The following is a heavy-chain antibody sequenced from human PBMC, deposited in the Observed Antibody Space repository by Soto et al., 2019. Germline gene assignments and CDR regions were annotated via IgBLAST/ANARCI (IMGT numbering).Heavy chain of an antibody. D-gene: IGHD6-19*01. Sequence: QVQLVESGGGVVQPGRSLRLSCGASGFTFSSYGMHWVRQAPGKGLEWVAVISDDGNYKYYADSVKGRFIISRDKTKNTLYLQMNSLRAEDTAVYYCAKEGHGWFDYWGQGSLVTVSS. CDR3: AKEGHGWFDY. J-gene: IGHJ4*02. V-gene: IGHV3-30*18. CDR1: GFTFSSYG. CDR2: ISDDGNYK.